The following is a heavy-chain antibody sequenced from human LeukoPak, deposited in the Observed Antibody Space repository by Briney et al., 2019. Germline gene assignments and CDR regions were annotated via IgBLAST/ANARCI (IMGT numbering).Heavy chain of an antibody. CDR2: INQDGSEK. CDR3: ARGVGVDY. V-gene: IGHV3-7*05. J-gene: IGHJ4*02. CDR1: GLTFSYYW. D-gene: IGHD3-16*01. Sequence: GGSLRLSCAASGLTFSYYWMTWVRQAPGKGLEWVANINQDGSEKYYVDSVKGRFTISRDNAKNSLYLQMNSLRVEDTAVYYCARGVGVDYWGQGALVTVSS.